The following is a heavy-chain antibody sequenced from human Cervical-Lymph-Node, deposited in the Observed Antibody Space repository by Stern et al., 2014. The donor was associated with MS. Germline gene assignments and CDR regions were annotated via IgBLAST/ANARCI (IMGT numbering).Heavy chain of an antibody. CDR1: GYTFTKYL. D-gene: IGHD3-3*01. V-gene: IGHV7-4-1*02. CDR2: INSHTGAP. CDR3: AREMSDFWSDYGHNWFDP. Sequence: VQLVQSGSELKKPGASVTVSCKASGYTFTKYLIHWVRQAPGQGLEWMGWINSHTGAPMYARDFAGRFVFSLDTSVPTAYLQISRLKTEDTAVYYCAREMSDFWSDYGHNWFDPWGQGTLVTVSS. J-gene: IGHJ5*02.